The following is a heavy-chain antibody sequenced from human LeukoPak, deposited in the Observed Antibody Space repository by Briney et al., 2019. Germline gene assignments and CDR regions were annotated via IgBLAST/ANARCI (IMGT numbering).Heavy chain of an antibody. CDR1: GFTLSNYD. CDR2: IGTAGDT. J-gene: IGHJ4*02. CDR3: ARGPYGASGY. D-gene: IGHD4-17*01. V-gene: IGHV3-13*01. Sequence: GGSLRLSCAASGFTLSNYDMHWVRQATGKGLEWVSGIGTAGDTYYSDSVMGRFTMSRENVKNSLYLQMNSLRAGDTAVYYCARGPYGASGYWGQGALVTVSS.